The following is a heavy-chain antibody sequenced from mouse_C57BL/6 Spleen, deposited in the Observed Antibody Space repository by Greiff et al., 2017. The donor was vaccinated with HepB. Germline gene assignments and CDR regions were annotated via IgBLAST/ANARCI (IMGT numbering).Heavy chain of an antibody. CDR1: GYTFTDYN. J-gene: IGHJ4*01. D-gene: IGHD4-1*02. CDR3: ARAQLGVYYYAMDY. V-gene: IGHV1-22*01. CDR2: INPNNGGT. Sequence: EVQLQQSGPELVKPGASVKMSCKASGYTFTDYNMHWVKQSHGKSLEWIGYINPNNGGTSYNQKFKGKATLTVNKSSSTAYMELRSLTSEDSAVYYCARAQLGVYYYAMDYWGQGTSVTVSS.